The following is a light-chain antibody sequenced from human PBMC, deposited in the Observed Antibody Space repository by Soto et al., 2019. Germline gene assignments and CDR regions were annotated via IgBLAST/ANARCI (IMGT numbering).Light chain of an antibody. J-gene: IGKJ4*01. CDR3: QQYNNWPPEN. CDR1: QSVSSN. Sequence: EIVMTQSPATLSVSPGERATLSCRASQSVSSNLAWYQQKPGQAPRLLIYGASTRATGIPARFSGSGSGTEFTLTISSLQSEDFAVYYCQQYNNWPPENFVGGTKVEIK. CDR2: GAS. V-gene: IGKV3-15*01.